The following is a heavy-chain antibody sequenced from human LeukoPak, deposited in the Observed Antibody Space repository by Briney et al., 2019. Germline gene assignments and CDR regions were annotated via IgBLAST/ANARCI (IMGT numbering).Heavy chain of an antibody. J-gene: IGHJ4*02. D-gene: IGHD6-19*01. V-gene: IGHV4-59*08. Sequence: SETLSLTCTVSGGSISSYYWSWIRQPPGKGLEWIGYIYYSGSTNYNPSLKSRVTISVDTSKNQFSLKLSSVTAADTAVYYCARRPPVAGFDYWGQGTLVTVSS. CDR2: IYYSGST. CDR1: GGSISSYY. CDR3: ARRPPVAGFDY.